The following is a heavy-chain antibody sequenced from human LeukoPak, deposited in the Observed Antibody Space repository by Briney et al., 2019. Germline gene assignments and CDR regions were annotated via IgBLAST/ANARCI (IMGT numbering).Heavy chain of an antibody. CDR1: GVSISSYY. Sequence: SETLSLTCTVSGVSISSYYWSWIRQPPGKGLKWIGYIDYSGSTIHNPSLKSRVTISVNTSKNQFSLQLTSVTAADTAVYYCARSGGLYTSTWYFHRWGQGTLVTVSS. CDR2: IDYSGST. V-gene: IGHV4-59*01. CDR3: ARSGGLYTSTWYFHR. J-gene: IGHJ1*01. D-gene: IGHD6-13*01.